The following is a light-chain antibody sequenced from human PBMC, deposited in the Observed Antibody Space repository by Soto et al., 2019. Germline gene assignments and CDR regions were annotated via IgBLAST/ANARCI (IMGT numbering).Light chain of an antibody. CDR2: AAS. J-gene: IGKJ3*01. CDR1: QGISSY. Sequence: IQLTQSPSSLSASVGDRVTITCRASQGISSYLAWYQQKPGKAPKLLIYAASTLQSGVPLRFSGSGSGTDLTLTISSLQPEDFETYYCQQLNSYPLPFGPGTKGDIK. V-gene: IGKV1-9*01. CDR3: QQLNSYPLP.